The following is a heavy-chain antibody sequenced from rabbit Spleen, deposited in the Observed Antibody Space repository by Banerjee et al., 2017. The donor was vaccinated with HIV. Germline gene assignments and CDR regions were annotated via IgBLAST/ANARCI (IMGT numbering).Heavy chain of an antibody. J-gene: IGHJ4*01. CDR3: ARDEGIFGSGPDYFHL. CDR1: GFSFSSSYY. D-gene: IGHD1-1*01. CDR2: IRGGGSSKT. V-gene: IGHV1S40*01. Sequence: QSLEESGGDLVKPEGSLTLTCTASGFSFSSSYYMCWVRQAPGKGLEWIACIRGGGSSKTYYATWAKGRFTISKSTSLGTVTLQMTSLTVADTATYFCARDEGIFGSGPDYFHLWGPGTLVTVS.